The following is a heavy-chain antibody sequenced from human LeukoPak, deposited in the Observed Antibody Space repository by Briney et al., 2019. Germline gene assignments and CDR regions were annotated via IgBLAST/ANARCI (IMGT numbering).Heavy chain of an antibody. D-gene: IGHD2-15*01. J-gene: IGHJ4*02. V-gene: IGHV3-30*04. CDR3: ARDQVDCSGGSCYPAYYFDY. CDR1: GFTFSSYA. Sequence: GGSLRLSCAAAGFTFSSYAMHWVRQAPGKGLEWVAVISYDGSNKYYADSVKGRFTISRDNSKNTLYLQMNSLRAEDTAVYYCARDQVDCSGGSCYPAYYFDYWGRGTLVTVSS. CDR2: ISYDGSNK.